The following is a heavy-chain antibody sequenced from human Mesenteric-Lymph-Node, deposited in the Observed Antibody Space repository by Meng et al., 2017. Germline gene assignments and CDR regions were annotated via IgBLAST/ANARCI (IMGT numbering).Heavy chain of an antibody. D-gene: IGHD3-10*01. CDR1: GFTFSSYE. CDR3: ERNSKFGWFGNLSSQH. CDR2: ISSSGSTI. J-gene: IGHJ4*02. Sequence: GESLKISCAASGFTFSSYEMNWVRQAPGKGLEWVSYISSSGSTIYYADSVKGRFTISRDNAKNSLYLQMNSLRAEDTAVYYCERNSKFGWFGNLSSQHWGQGTLVTVSS. V-gene: IGHV3-48*03.